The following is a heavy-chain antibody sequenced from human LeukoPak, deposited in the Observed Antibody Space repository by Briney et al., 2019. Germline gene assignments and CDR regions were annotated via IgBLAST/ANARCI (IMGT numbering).Heavy chain of an antibody. J-gene: IGHJ5*02. D-gene: IGHD6-13*01. V-gene: IGHV1-2*02. CDR2: INPNSGGT. CDR3: ARDPGDSSWYRGNWFDP. Sequence: ASVKVSCKASGYTFTGYYMHWVRQAPGQGLEWMGWINPNSGGTNYAQKFQGRVTMTRDTSISTAYMELSGLRSDDTAVYYCARDPGDSSWYRGNWFDPWGQGTLVTVSS. CDR1: GYTFTGYY.